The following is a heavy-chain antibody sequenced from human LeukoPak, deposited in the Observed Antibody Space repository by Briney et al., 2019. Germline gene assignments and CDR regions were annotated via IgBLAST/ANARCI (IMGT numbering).Heavy chain of an antibody. CDR1: GGSISSGCYC. Sequence: SSETLSLTCTVSGGSISSGCYCWIRKRQPAGKGLEWIGHIYSSGSTNYNPSLKGRVTISIDTSKNQFSLKLTSVTAADTAVYYCARGVIAAGGNDFDYWGQGTLVTVSS. CDR2: IYSSGST. J-gene: IGHJ4*02. V-gene: IGHV4-61*09. D-gene: IGHD6-13*01. CDR3: ARGVIAAGGNDFDY.